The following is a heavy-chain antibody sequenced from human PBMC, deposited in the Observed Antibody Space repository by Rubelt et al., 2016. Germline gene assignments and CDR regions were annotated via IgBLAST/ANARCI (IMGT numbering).Heavy chain of an antibody. D-gene: IGHD3-16*02. CDR3: ASARGGRYGDAFDM. Sequence: VESGGGLVQPGGSLRLSCAASGFTFRNYWMHWVRQVPGKGLVWVSRINNDGSSISYVDSVKGRFTISRDNSKNTLYLQMNSPRVEDTAIYYCASARGGRYGDAFDMWGQGTVVTVSS. CDR1: GFTFRNYW. V-gene: IGHV3-74*01. J-gene: IGHJ3*02. CDR2: INNDGSSI.